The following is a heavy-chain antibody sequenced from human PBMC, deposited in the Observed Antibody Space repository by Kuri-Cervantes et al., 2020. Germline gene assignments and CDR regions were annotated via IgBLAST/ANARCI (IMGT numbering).Heavy chain of an antibody. J-gene: IGHJ6*02. V-gene: IGHV3-7*01. Sequence: GESLKISCAASGFTFSSYSMNWVRQAPGKGLEWVGNIKQDGSEKYYVDSVKGRFTISRDNAKNSLYLQMNSLRAEDTAVYYCARDSDGDYGKYYYYYGMDVWGQGTTVTVSS. CDR2: IKQDGSEK. CDR3: ARDSDGDYGKYYYYYGMDV. CDR1: GFTFSSYS. D-gene: IGHD4-17*01.